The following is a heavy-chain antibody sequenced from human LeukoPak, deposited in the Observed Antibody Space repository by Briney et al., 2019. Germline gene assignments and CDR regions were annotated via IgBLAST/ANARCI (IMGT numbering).Heavy chain of an antibody. CDR2: IYSGGST. Sequence: GGSLRLSCAASGFTFSSYSMNWVRQAPGKGLEWVSVIYSGGSTYYADSVKGRFTISRDNSKNTLYLQMNSLRAEDTAVYYCARESRYNWNVPYFDYWGQGTLVTVSS. CDR3: ARESRYNWNVPYFDY. CDR1: GFTFSSYS. D-gene: IGHD1-20*01. J-gene: IGHJ4*02. V-gene: IGHV3-66*01.